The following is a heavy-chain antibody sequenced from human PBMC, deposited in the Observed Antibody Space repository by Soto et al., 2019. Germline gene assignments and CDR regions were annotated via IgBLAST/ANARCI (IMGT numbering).Heavy chain of an antibody. CDR2: INHSGST. J-gene: IGHJ4*02. V-gene: IGHV4-34*01. CDR3: ARDKITGLFDY. CDR1: GGSFSGYY. D-gene: IGHD2-8*02. Sequence: QVQLQQWGAGLLKPSETLSLTCAVYGGSFSGYYWTWIRQPPGTGLERSGEINHSGSTNYTPALKRRVTLSVDTSKNQFSLKLTSVTAADTAVYYCARDKITGLFDYWGQGTLVTVSS.